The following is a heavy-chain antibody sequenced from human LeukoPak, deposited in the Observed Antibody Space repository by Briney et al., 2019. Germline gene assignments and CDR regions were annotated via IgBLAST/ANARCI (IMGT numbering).Heavy chain of an antibody. CDR3: ARDLLVRGVDNPVTGY. Sequence: GGSLRLSCAASGFTFSSYWMSWVRQAPGKGLEWVANIKQDGTEKYYVESVKGRFTISRDTAKNSLYLQMNSLRAEDTAVYYCARDLLVRGVDNPVTGYWGQGTLVTVSS. D-gene: IGHD3-10*01. CDR1: GFTFSSYW. V-gene: IGHV3-7*01. J-gene: IGHJ4*02. CDR2: IKQDGTEK.